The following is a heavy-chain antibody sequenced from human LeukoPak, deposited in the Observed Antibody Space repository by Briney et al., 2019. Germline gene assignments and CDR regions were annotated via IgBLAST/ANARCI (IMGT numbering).Heavy chain of an antibody. CDR3: ARSSDRQTDPIVGYGFFDL. D-gene: IGHD5-18*01. CDR1: GYTFTGYY. J-gene: IGHJ4*02. CDR2: IIPVFDTT. Sequence: VASVKVSCKASGYTFTGYYMHWVRQAPGQGLEWMGGIIPVFDTTNYAQKFQGRVTVTTDESASIAYMELSSLKTEDTAVYYCARSSDRQTDPIVGYGFFDLWGQGTLVTVSS. V-gene: IGHV1-69*05.